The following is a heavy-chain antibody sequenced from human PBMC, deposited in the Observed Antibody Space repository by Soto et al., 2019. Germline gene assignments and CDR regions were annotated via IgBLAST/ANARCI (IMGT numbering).Heavy chain of an antibody. CDR3: ARGVGSGSYYNQYNWFDP. CDR2: INPTGDRT. CDR1: GYTFTSYY. D-gene: IGHD3-10*01. J-gene: IGHJ5*02. V-gene: IGHV1-46*01. Sequence: ASVKVSCKASGYTFTSYYMHWVRQAPGQGLEWLGLINPTGDRTTYAQKVQGRVTMTTDTSTSTAYMELRSLRSDDTAVYYCARGVGSGSYYNQYNWFDPWGQGTLVTVSS.